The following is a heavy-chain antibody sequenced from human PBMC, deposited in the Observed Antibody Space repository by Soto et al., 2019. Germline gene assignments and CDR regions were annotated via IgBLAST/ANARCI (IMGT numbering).Heavy chain of an antibody. CDR1: GYTFTGYY. CDR3: ARVLRGGEYYDSSGYYFLDAFDI. D-gene: IGHD3-22*01. CDR2: INPNSGGT. Sequence: GASVKVSCKASGYTFTGYYMHWVRQAPGQGLEWMGWINPNSGGTNYAQKFQGWVTMTRDTSISTAYMELSRLRSDDTAVYYCARVLRGGEYYDSSGYYFLDAFDIWG. V-gene: IGHV1-2*04. J-gene: IGHJ3*02.